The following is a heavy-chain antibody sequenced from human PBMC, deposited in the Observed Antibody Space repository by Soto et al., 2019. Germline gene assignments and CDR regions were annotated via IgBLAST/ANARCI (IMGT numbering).Heavy chain of an antibody. J-gene: IGHJ6*03. D-gene: IGHD3-16*02. CDR1: GFTFSDYY. CDR3: ARDKREYDYIWGSYRPNYYYYYMDV. Sequence: PGGSLRLSCAASGFTFSDYYMSWIRQAPGKGLEWVSYISSSGSTIYYADSVKGRFTISRDNAKNSLYLQMNSLRAEDTAVYYCARDKREYDYIWGSYRPNYYYYYMDVWGKGTTVTVSS. CDR2: ISSSGSTI. V-gene: IGHV3-11*01.